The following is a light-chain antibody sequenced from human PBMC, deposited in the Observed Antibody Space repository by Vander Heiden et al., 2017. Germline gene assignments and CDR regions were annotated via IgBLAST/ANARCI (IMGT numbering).Light chain of an antibody. Sequence: QSALSQPPSVSGAPGHRVTISCTGSTSTIGAGYDVHWYQQLPGTAPKLPIYDNINRPSGVPDRFSGSKSGTAASLAITGLQAEDEADYYCQSYDSSLGGHVVFGGGTKLTVL. V-gene: IGLV1-40*01. CDR3: QSYDSSLGGHVV. CDR1: TSTIGAGYD. CDR2: DNI. J-gene: IGLJ2*01.